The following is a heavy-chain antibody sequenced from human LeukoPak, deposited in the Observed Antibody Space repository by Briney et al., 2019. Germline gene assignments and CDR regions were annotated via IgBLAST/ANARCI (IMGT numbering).Heavy chain of an antibody. CDR3: TRDLQWTFDY. Sequence: GGSLRLSCTGSGSTFGDYGMSWFRQAPGKGLEWVGFIRSKAYGGTTEYAASVKGRFTISRDDSKSIAYLQMNSLKTEDTAVYYCTRDLQWTFDYWGQGTLVTVSS. V-gene: IGHV3-49*03. CDR1: GSTFGDYG. D-gene: IGHD6-19*01. J-gene: IGHJ4*02. CDR2: IRSKAYGGTT.